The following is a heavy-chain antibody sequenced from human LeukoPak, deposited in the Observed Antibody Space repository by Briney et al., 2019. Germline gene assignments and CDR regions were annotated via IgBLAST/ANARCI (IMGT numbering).Heavy chain of an antibody. Sequence: GESLKISCKGSGYSFTSYWIGWVRQMPGKGPEWMGIIYPGGSDTTYSPSFQGQVTISADKSISTAYLQWSSLKASDTAMYYCARAISGEFDIWGQGTMVAVSS. D-gene: IGHD6-25*01. V-gene: IGHV5-51*01. CDR1: GYSFTSYW. CDR2: IYPGGSDT. CDR3: ARAISGEFDI. J-gene: IGHJ3*02.